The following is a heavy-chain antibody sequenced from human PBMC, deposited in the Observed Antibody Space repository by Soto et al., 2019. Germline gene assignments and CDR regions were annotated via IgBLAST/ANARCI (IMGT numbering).Heavy chain of an antibody. CDR2: ISSRSSTI. CDR3: VRDRGVTLGTRVRHYMDV. D-gene: IGHD2-21*02. V-gene: IGHV3-48*01. Sequence: EVQLVESGGGLIQPGGSLRLSCETSGFTFSGYGMKWVRQAPGKGLEWISHISSRSSTIYYADSVRGRFIISSDNARNSLYLQMNSLRAEDTAVYYCVRDRGVTLGTRVRHYMDVWGKGTKVTVSS. CDR1: GFTFSGYG. J-gene: IGHJ6*03.